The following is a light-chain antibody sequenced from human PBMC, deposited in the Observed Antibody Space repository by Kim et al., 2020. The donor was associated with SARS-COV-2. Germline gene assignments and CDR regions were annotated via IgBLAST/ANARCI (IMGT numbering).Light chain of an antibody. CDR3: QGWDSSSDHWV. V-gene: IGLV3-21*04. Sequence: SYELTQPPSVSVAPGKTARITCGGNNIGSKSVHWYQQKPGKAPVLVIYYDSDRPSGIPERFSGSNSGNTATLTISRVEAGDEADYYCQGWDSSSDHWVFG. CDR2: YDS. CDR1: NIGSKS. J-gene: IGLJ3*02.